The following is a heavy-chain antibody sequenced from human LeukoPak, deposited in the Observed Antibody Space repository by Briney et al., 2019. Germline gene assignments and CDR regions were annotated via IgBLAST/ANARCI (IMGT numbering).Heavy chain of an antibody. J-gene: IGHJ6*03. CDR2: IYYSGST. CDR3: ARDYYYDSSGYQPGYMDV. Sequence: SETLSLTCTVSGGSISSYYWSWIRQPPGKGLEWIGYIYYSGSTNYNPSLKSRVTISVDTSKNQFSLKLSSVTAADTAVYYCARDYYYDSSGYQPGYMDVWGKGTTVTISS. D-gene: IGHD3-22*01. CDR1: GGSISSYY. V-gene: IGHV4-59*01.